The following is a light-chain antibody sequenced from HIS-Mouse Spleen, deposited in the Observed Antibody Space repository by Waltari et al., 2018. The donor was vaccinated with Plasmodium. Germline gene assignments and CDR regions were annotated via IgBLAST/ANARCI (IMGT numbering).Light chain of an antibody. CDR3: CSYAGSSTFV. V-gene: IGLV2-23*03. CDR1: SSDGGCYTL. CDR2: EGS. Sequence: QSALTQPASVSGSPGQSITISCPGTSSDGGCYTLSPWYQQHPGKAPNLMIYEGSKRPSGVSNRFSGSKSGNTASLTISGLQAEDEADYYCCSYAGSSTFVFGGGTKLTVL. J-gene: IGLJ3*02.